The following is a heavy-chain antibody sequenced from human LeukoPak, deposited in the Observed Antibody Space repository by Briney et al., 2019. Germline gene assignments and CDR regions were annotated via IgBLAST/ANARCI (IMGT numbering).Heavy chain of an antibody. CDR1: GGSISSSSYY. CDR2: IYYSGST. Sequence: SETLSLTCTVSGGSISSSSYYWGWIRQPPGKGLEWVGNIYYSGSTYYHPSLKSRVTISVDTSKNQFSLKLSSVTAADTAVYYCARRGRVEYSSSSYAFDIWGQGTMVTVSS. V-gene: IGHV4-39*01. D-gene: IGHD6-6*01. CDR3: ARRGRVEYSSSSYAFDI. J-gene: IGHJ3*02.